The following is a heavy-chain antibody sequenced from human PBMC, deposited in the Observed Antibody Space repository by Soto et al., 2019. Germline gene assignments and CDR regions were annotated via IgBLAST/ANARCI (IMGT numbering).Heavy chain of an antibody. CDR3: ARAHYGDYGYGMDV. V-gene: IGHV4-39*07. D-gene: IGHD4-17*01. J-gene: IGHJ6*02. Sequence: PSETLSLTCTVSGGSISSSSFHWGWIRQPPGKGLEWIGSIYYSGSTYYNPSLRSRVTISVDTSKNQFSLKLSSVTAADTAVYYCARAHYGDYGYGMDVWGQGTTVTVSS. CDR1: GGSISSSSFH. CDR2: IYYSGST.